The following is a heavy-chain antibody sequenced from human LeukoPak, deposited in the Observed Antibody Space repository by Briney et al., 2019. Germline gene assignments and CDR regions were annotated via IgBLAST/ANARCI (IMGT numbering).Heavy chain of an antibody. CDR1: GYTFTGHY. CDR3: ARDSFAGYSSSWHFDN. J-gene: IGHJ4*02. CDR2: INPSSGGI. Sequence: ASVKVSCKASGYTFTGHYMHWVRQAPGQGLEWMGWINPSSGGIKYAQNFQGRVAMTRDTSISTAYMELSRLTSDDTAVYYCARDSFAGYSSSWHFDNWGQGSLVTVYS. V-gene: IGHV1-2*02. D-gene: IGHD6-13*01.